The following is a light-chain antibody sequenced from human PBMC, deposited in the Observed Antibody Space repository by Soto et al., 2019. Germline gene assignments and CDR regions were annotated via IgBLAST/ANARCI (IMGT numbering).Light chain of an antibody. CDR3: QQLNTYPVN. Sequence: DIQLTQSPSFLSASVGDRVNITFLASQGISSYLAWYQQKPGIAPKLLIFAASTLHSGVPSRFSGSGSGTEFTLTISSLQPEDFAAYYCQQLNTYPVNCGQGTRREIK. J-gene: IGKJ5*01. CDR2: AAS. V-gene: IGKV1-9*01. CDR1: QGISSY.